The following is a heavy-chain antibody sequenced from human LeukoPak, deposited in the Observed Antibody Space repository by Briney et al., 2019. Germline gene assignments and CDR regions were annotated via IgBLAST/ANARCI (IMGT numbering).Heavy chain of an antibody. CDR2: ISGDGGST. CDR1: GLTFDDYA. Sequence: PGGSLRLSCGASGLTFDDYALHWVRQAPGKGLEWVSLISGDGGSTYYADSVKGRFTISRDNSKNSLYLQMNSLRTEDTALYYCAKDIQLWRDFDYWGQGTLVTVSS. V-gene: IGHV3-43*02. D-gene: IGHD5-18*01. CDR3: AKDIQLWRDFDY. J-gene: IGHJ4*02.